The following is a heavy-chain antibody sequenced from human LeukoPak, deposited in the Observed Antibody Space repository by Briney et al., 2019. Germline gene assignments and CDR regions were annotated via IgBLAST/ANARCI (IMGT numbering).Heavy chain of an antibody. CDR1: VFTFTAYY. D-gene: IGHD2-2*02. CDR3: VSEGNELIYKNFDY. J-gene: IGHJ4*02. V-gene: IGHV1-2*02. CDR2: INPHSVVT. Sequence: PSVKVSCKASVFTFTAYYIRSVPQAPGQGRKGMRYINPHSVVTNPPPKFQGRVPMTTDTSISAAYMALSRLISDDTVMYYCVSEGNELIYKNFDYWGQGTLVTVSS.